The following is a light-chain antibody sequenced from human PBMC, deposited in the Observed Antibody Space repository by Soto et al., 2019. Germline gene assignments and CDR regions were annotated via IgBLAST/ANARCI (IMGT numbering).Light chain of an antibody. Sequence: QSVLTQPASVSGSPGQSITISCTGTNSDVGGYKYVSWYQQHPGKAPKLMIYEVSNRPSGVSNRFSGSKSGNTASLTISGLQAEDEADYYCSSYTSRNTLGFGTGTKGTVL. J-gene: IGLJ1*01. CDR1: NSDVGGYKY. CDR2: EVS. CDR3: SSYTSRNTLG. V-gene: IGLV2-14*01.